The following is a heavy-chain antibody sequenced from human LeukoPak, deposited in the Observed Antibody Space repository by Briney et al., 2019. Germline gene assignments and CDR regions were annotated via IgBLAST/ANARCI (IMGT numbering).Heavy chain of an antibody. D-gene: IGHD3-9*01. CDR3: ARGPEYDILTGYPATNWFDP. V-gene: IGHV4-34*01. CDR1: GGSFSGYS. CDR2: ISHSGST. J-gene: IGHJ5*02. Sequence: CESLSLTCAVYGGSFSGYSWRWIRQPPGKGREWSGEISHSGSTNYTPSLKSRVTISVDTSKNQFSLKLSYVTAADTAVYYCARGPEYDILTGYPATNWFDPWGQGTLVTVSS.